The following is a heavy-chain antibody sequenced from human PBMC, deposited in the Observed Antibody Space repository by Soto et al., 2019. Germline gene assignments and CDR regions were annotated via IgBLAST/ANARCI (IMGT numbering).Heavy chain of an antibody. Sequence: SETLSLSCAVYGGSFSGYYWSWIRQPPGKGLEWIGEINHSESTKYNPSLKSRVTISGDTSKNQFSLKLTSVTAADTAVYYCARDLGTYYYAMDVWGQGTTVTVSS. CDR3: ARDLGTYYYAMDV. D-gene: IGHD3-16*01. V-gene: IGHV4-34*01. CDR1: GGSFSGYY. CDR2: INHSEST. J-gene: IGHJ6*02.